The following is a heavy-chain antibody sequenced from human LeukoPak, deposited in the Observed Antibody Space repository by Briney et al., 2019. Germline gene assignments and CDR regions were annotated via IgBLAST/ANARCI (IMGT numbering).Heavy chain of an antibody. D-gene: IGHD3-3*01. CDR3: ARAGYYTPDAFDI. CDR2: ISSSGSTI. J-gene: IGHJ3*02. V-gene: IGHV3-11*01. CDR1: GFTFSDYY. Sequence: GGSPRLSCAASGFTFSDYYMSWIRQAPGKGLEWGSYISSSGSTIYYADSVKGRFTISRDNAKNSLYLQMNSLRAEDTAVYYCARAGYYTPDAFDIWGQGTMVTVSS.